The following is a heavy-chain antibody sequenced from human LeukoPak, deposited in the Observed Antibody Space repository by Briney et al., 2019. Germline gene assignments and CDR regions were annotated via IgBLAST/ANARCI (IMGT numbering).Heavy chain of an antibody. Sequence: NPSETLSLTCTVSGGSMSSYYWSWIRQSPGKGLEWVGYISYSGTTNYNPSLKSRVTISLGTSKNRFSLNLTSVTAADTAVYYCARHGSGTSLALYPWGQGTLVTVSS. J-gene: IGHJ5*02. V-gene: IGHV4-59*08. CDR3: ARHGSGTSLALYP. D-gene: IGHD3-10*01. CDR1: GGSMSSYY. CDR2: ISYSGTT.